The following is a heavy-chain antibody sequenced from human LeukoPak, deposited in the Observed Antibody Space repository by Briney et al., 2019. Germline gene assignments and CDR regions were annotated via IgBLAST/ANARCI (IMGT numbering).Heavy chain of an antibody. CDR2: INPSGGST. CDR1: GYTFTSYY. Sequence: ASVKVSCNASGYTFTSYYMHWVRQAPGQGLEWMGIINPSGGSTSYAQKFQGRVTMTRDTSTSTVYMELSSLRSEDTAVYYCARKLTMVRGVISPFSYGAQGTLVTVSS. D-gene: IGHD3-10*01. CDR3: ARKLTMVRGVISPFSY. J-gene: IGHJ4*02. V-gene: IGHV1-46*01.